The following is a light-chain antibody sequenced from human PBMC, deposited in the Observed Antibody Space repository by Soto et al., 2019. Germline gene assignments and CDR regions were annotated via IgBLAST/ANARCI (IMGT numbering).Light chain of an antibody. J-gene: IGKJ1*01. CDR2: DAS. V-gene: IGKV1-5*01. CDR3: QQYNPYST. CDR1: QSISRW. Sequence: DIQMTQSPSTLSASVGDRVTITCRASQSISRWLAWYQQKPGKAPKLLIYDASTLEGGVPSRFSGSGSGTELTLTISRLKNHDFETFYCQQYNPYSTFGQGTKVDIQ.